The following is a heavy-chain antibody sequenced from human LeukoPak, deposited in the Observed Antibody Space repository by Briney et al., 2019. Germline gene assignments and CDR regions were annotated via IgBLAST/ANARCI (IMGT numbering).Heavy chain of an antibody. CDR1: GFTFSTYS. CDR3: AKDLPIAAAGDWFDP. CDR2: ISGSGGST. V-gene: IGHV3-23*01. Sequence: GGSLRLSCAASGFTFSTYSMNWIRQAPGKGLEWVSAISGSGGSTYYADSVKGRFTISRDNSKNTLYLQMNSLRAEDTAVYYCAKDLPIAAAGDWFDPWGQGTLVTVSS. J-gene: IGHJ5*02. D-gene: IGHD6-13*01.